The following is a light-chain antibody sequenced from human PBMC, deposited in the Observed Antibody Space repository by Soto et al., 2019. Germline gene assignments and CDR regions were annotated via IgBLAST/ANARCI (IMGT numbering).Light chain of an antibody. CDR3: SSYTSSSTYV. Sequence: QSVLTQPPSVSGSRGQSVTISCTGTISDAGFYARVSWYQQPPGTAPKLLIYDVTSRPSGVPDRFSGSRSGKTASLTISGLQAEDEADYYCSSYTSSSTYVFGPGTKVTV. V-gene: IGLV2-18*02. J-gene: IGLJ1*01. CDR2: DVT. CDR1: ISDAGFYAR.